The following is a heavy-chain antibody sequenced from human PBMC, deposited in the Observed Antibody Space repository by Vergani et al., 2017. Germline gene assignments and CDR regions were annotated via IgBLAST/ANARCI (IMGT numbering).Heavy chain of an antibody. D-gene: IGHD2-2*01. J-gene: IGHJ6*03. V-gene: IGHV3-30*18. CDR2: ISYDGSGK. CDR1: GFPFSDYG. CDR3: AKDHVSAWDYMDV. Sequence: QVQLVESGGGEVQPGRSLRLSCSAAGFPFSDYGVHWVRQAPGKGLEWVALISYDGSGKYNADSVTGRFTISRDNSEKKVFLQMNSLRTEDTATYFCAKDHVSAWDYMDVWGKGTTVTVSS.